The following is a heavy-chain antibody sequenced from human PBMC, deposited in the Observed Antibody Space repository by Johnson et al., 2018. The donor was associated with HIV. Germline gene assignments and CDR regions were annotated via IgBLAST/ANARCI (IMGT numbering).Heavy chain of an antibody. CDR1: GFTFSSYD. CDR2: IGTAGNT. V-gene: IGHV3-13*01. CDR3: ARERTWDYDMAFDI. J-gene: IGHJ3*02. Sequence: VQLVESGGGLVQPGGSLRLSCAASGFTFSSYDMHWVRQATGKGLEWVSAIGTAGNTYYPGSVKGRFTIPRENAKNSLYLQMNSLRPEDTAVYYCARERTWDYDMAFDIWGQGTMVTVSS. D-gene: IGHD3-22*01.